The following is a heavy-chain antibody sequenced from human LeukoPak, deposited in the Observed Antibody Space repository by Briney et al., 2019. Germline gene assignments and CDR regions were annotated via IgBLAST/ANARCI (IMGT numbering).Heavy chain of an antibody. V-gene: IGHV4-34*01. Sequence: PSETLSLTCAVYGGSFSGYYWSWIRQPPGKGLEWIGEINRSGSTNYNPSLKSRVTISVDTSKNQFSLKLSSVTAADTAVYYCARGPTIFGVVINYFDYWGQGTLVTVSS. CDR1: GGSFSGYY. CDR2: INRSGST. CDR3: ARGPTIFGVVINYFDY. D-gene: IGHD3-3*01. J-gene: IGHJ4*02.